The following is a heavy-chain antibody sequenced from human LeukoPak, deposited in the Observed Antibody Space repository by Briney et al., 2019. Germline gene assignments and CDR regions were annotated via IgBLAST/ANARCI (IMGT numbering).Heavy chain of an antibody. Sequence: PSETLSLTCSVSGGSISSNNYYWGWIRQPPGKGLEWIGGISYSGSTYYNPSLKSRVTISVDTSKNQFSLKLSSVTAADTAVYYCGRIFYSGPYYYYYMDVWGKGTTVTVSS. CDR2: ISYSGST. CDR3: GRIFYSGPYYYYYMDV. V-gene: IGHV4-39*07. J-gene: IGHJ6*03. CDR1: GGSISSNNYY. D-gene: IGHD2-15*01.